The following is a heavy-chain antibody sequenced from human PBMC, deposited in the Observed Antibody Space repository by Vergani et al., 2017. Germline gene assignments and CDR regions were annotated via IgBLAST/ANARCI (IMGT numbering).Heavy chain of an antibody. J-gene: IGHJ6*02. CDR3: AREHTVTSNTRYYYYGMDV. D-gene: IGHD4-17*01. CDR2: IYYSGST. V-gene: IGHV4-61*08. CDR1: GGSISSGGYY. Sequence: QLQLQESGPGLVKPSETLSLTCTVSGGSISSGGYYWSWIRQPPGKGLEWIGYIYYSGSTNYNPSLKSRVTISVDTSKNQFSLKLSSVTAADTAVYYCAREHTVTSNTRYYYYGMDVWGQGTTVTVSS.